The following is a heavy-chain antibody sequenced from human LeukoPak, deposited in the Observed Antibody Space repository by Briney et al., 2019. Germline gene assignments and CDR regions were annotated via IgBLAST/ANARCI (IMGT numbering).Heavy chain of an antibody. D-gene: IGHD1-26*01. Sequence: SETLSLTCTVSGGSVRDSSFYWGWLRQPPGKGLEWIGDIYFTGSTYYSPSLKSRVTISVDTSKNQFSLKLSSVTAADTAVYYCAREEALGSGSFDYWGQGTLVTVSS. V-gene: IGHV4-39*07. J-gene: IGHJ4*02. CDR2: IYFTGST. CDR1: GGSVRDSSFY. CDR3: AREEALGSGSFDY.